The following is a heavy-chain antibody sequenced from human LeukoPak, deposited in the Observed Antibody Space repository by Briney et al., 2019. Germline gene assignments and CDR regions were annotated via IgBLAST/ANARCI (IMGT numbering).Heavy chain of an antibody. D-gene: IGHD3-22*01. CDR1: GGSISSGGSS. V-gene: IGHV4-30-2*01. CDR3: ARGYYDSSFDY. J-gene: IGHJ4*02. Sequence: SETLSLTCAVSGGSISSGGSSWSWIRQPPGKGLEWIGYIYHSGSTYYNPSLKSRVTISVDRSKNQFSLKLSSVTAADTAVYYCARGYYDSSFDYWGQGTLVTVSS. CDR2: IYHSGST.